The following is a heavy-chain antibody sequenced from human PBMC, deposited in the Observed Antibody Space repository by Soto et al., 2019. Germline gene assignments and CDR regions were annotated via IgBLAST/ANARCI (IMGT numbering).Heavy chain of an antibody. CDR2: ISFGGSNE. CDR3: AKAAGRFPAQTLFDP. CDR1: GFAFSDYG. V-gene: IGHV3-30*18. J-gene: IGHJ5*02. D-gene: IGHD2-21*01. Sequence: PGGSLRLSCAASGFAFSDYGMHWVRQAPGKGLEWVAVISFGGSNEYYADSVKGRFTISKDNSKNTLYLQMNSLRAEDTAVYYCAKAAGRFPAQTLFDPWAQGTLVTVSS.